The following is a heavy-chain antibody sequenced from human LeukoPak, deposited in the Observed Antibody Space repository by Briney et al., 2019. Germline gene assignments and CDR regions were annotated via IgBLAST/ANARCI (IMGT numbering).Heavy chain of an antibody. CDR3: ARGGYRVVPAAILFDY. CDR1: GFTFSSYA. V-gene: IGHV3-30-3*01. Sequence: GRSLRLSCAASGFTFSSYAMHWVRQAPGKGLEWVAVISYDGSNKYYADSVKGRFTISRDNSENTLYLQMNSLRAEDTAVYYCARGGYRVVPAAILFDYWGQGTLVTVSS. J-gene: IGHJ4*02. D-gene: IGHD2-2*01. CDR2: ISYDGSNK.